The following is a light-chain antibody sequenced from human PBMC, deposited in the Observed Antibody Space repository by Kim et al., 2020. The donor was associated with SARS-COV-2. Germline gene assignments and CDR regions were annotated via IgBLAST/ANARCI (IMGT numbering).Light chain of an antibody. CDR3: QVWGSSSDHYF. V-gene: IGLV3-21*04. CDR2: YDS. CDR1: NIGSKS. J-gene: IGLJ1*01. Sequence: SYELTQPPSVSVAPGKTARITCGGNNIGSKSVHWYQQKPGQAPVLVIYYDSDRPSGIPERFSGSNSGNTATLTISRVEAGDEADYYCQVWGSSSDHYFFG.